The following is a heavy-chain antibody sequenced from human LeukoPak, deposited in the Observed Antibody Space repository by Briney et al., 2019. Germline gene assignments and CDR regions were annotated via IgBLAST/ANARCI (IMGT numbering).Heavy chain of an antibody. D-gene: IGHD3-22*01. Sequence: PSETLSLTCTVSGGSVSSGRYYWRWIRQPPGKGLEWIGYRYYSGSTSYNPSLKSRVTISVDTSKNQFSLKLSSVAAADTAVYYCARDFYYDSSGYYDALDIWGQGTMVTVSS. CDR2: RYYSGST. J-gene: IGHJ3*02. V-gene: IGHV4-61*01. CDR1: GGSVSSGRYY. CDR3: ARDFYYDSSGYYDALDI.